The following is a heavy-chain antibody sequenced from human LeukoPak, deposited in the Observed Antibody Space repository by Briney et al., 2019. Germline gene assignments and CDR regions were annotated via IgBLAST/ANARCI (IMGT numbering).Heavy chain of an antibody. CDR2: INHSGST. V-gene: IGHV4-34*01. Sequence: SETLSLTCAVYGGSFSGYYWSWIRQPPGKGLEWIGEINHSGSTNYNPSLKSRVTISVDTSKNQFSLKLSSVTAADTAVYYCARGRFRGLQYNWFDPWGQGTLVTVPS. J-gene: IGHJ5*02. CDR3: ARGRFRGLQYNWFDP. D-gene: IGHD5-24*01. CDR1: GGSFSGYY.